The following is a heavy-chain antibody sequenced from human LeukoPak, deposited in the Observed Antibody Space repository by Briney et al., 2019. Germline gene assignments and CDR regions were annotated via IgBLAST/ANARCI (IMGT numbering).Heavy chain of an antibody. Sequence: GGSLRLSCAASGFTFSSYSMNWVRQAPGKGLEWVPYISISSGIIYYADSVKGRFTISRDNAKNSLYLQMNSLRAEDTAVYYCAELGITMIGGVWGKGTTVTISS. J-gene: IGHJ6*04. CDR3: AELGITMIGGV. CDR2: ISISSGII. CDR1: GFTFSSYS. V-gene: IGHV3-48*04. D-gene: IGHD3-10*02.